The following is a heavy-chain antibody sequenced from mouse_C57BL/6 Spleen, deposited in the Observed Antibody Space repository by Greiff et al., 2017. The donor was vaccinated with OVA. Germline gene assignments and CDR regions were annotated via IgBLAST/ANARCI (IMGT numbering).Heavy chain of an antibody. J-gene: IGHJ2*01. CDR3: ARLITTVGARGDY. V-gene: IGHV1-50*01. CDR2: IDPSDSYT. Sequence: QVQLQQPGAELVKPGASVKLSCKASGYTFTSYWMQWVKQRPGQGLEWIGEIDPSDSYTNYNQKFKGKATLTVDTYSSTAYTQLSSLTYEDSAVLYCARLITTVGARGDYWGQGTTLTVSS. D-gene: IGHD1-1*01. CDR1: GYTFTSYW.